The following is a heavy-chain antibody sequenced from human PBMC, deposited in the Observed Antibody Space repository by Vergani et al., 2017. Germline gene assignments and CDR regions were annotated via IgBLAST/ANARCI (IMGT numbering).Heavy chain of an antibody. Sequence: EVQLVESGGGLVKPGGSLRLSCAASGFTFSSYSMNWVRQAPGKGLEWVSSISSSSSYIYYADSVKGRFTIARDNAKNSLYLQMNSLRAEDTAVYYCARRAAAGTGAFDIWGQGRMVTVSS. CDR3: ARRAAAGTGAFDI. V-gene: IGHV3-21*01. CDR1: GFTFSSYS. CDR2: ISSSSSYI. D-gene: IGHD6-13*01. J-gene: IGHJ3*02.